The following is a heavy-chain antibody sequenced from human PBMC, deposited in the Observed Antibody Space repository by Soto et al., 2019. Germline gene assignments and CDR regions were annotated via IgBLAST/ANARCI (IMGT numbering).Heavy chain of an antibody. CDR1: GFTFSGST. CDR3: TRLVLGSVVY. Sequence: EVQLVESGGCLVQPGGSLKLSCAASGFTFSGSTMHWVRQASGKGLEWVGRIRSKANSYATAYAASVKGRFTISRDDSKNTAYLQMNSLKTEDTAVYYCTRLVLGSVVYWGQGTLVTVSS. CDR2: IRSKANSYAT. J-gene: IGHJ4*02. D-gene: IGHD2-15*01. V-gene: IGHV3-73*02.